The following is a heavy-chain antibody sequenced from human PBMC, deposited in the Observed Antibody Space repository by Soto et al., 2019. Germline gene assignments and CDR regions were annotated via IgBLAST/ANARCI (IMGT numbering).Heavy chain of an antibody. J-gene: IGHJ4*02. V-gene: IGHV3-23*01. CDR1: GFTFSSYV. Sequence: TGGSLRLSCAASGFTFSSYVMTWVRQAPGKGLEWVSAISSSGDSTYFADSVKGRVTISRDNSRNTLYLQMSSLRAEDTAVYSCAKAASGYRNFDYWGQGALVTVSS. CDR2: ISSSGDST. CDR3: AKAASGYRNFDY. D-gene: IGHD3-22*01.